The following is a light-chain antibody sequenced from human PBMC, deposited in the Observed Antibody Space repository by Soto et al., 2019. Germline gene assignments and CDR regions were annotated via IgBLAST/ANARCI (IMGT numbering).Light chain of an antibody. CDR1: QSVSSSY. J-gene: IGKJ5*01. CDR2: GAS. CDR3: QQYGSSLIT. Sequence: EIGVKMSPGALSLSQGERATLSCRASQSVSSSYLAWYQQKPGQAPRLLIYGASSRATGIPDRFSGSGSGTDFTLTISRLEPEDFALYYCQQYGSSLITFGQGTRLEIK. V-gene: IGKV3-20*01.